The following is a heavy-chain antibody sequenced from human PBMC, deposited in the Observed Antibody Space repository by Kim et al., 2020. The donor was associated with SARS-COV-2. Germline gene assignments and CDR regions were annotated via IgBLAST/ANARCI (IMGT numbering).Heavy chain of an antibody. CDR2: INSDESST. CDR3: ARLASSGHDALDI. V-gene: IGHV3-74*01. J-gene: IGHJ3*02. Sequence: GGSLRLSCAASGFTFRSYWMHWVRQAPGKGLVWVSRINSDESSTTYADSVKGRFTISRDNAKNTLYLQMNSLRAEDTAVYYCARLASSGHDALDIWGQGTMVTVSS. CDR1: GFTFRSYW. D-gene: IGHD3-22*01.